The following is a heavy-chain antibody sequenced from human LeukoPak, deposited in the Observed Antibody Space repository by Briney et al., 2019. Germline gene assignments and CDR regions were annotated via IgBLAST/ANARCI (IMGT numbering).Heavy chain of an antibody. CDR1: GFTFSSYS. CDR2: ISSSSSYI. CDR3: ARDLREYQLLSPYYYYYMDV. J-gene: IGHJ6*03. V-gene: IGHV3-21*01. Sequence: PGGSLRLSCAASGFTFSSYSMNWVRQAPGKGLEWVSSISSSSSYIYYADSVKGRFTISRDNAKNSLYLQMNSLRAEDTAVYYCARDLREYQLLSPYYYYYMDVWGKGTTVTVSS. D-gene: IGHD2-2*01.